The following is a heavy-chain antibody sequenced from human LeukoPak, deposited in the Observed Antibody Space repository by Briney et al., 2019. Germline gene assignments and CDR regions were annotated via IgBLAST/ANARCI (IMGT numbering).Heavy chain of an antibody. Sequence: SETLSLTCTVSGGSISSSSYYWGWIRQPPGKGLEWIGSIYYSGSTYYNPSLKSRVTISVDTSKNQFSLKLSSVTAADTAVYYCASLDYGGNSLDYWGQGTLVTVSS. CDR3: ASLDYGGNSLDY. V-gene: IGHV4-39*01. D-gene: IGHD4-23*01. J-gene: IGHJ4*02. CDR1: GGSISSSSYY. CDR2: IYYSGST.